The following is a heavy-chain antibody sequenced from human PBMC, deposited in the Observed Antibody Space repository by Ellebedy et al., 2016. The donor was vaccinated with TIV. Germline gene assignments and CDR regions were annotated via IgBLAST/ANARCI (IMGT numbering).Heavy chain of an antibody. J-gene: IGHJ4*02. CDR3: ASYYYGSGSYSRQDY. CDR1: GFTFSSYG. D-gene: IGHD3-10*01. V-gene: IGHV3-30*03. Sequence: GESLKISXAASGFTFSSYGMHWVRQAPGKGLEWVAVISYDGSNKYYADSVKGRFTISRDNSKNTLYLQMNSLRAEDTAVYYCASYYYGSGSYSRQDYWGQGTLVTVSS. CDR2: ISYDGSNK.